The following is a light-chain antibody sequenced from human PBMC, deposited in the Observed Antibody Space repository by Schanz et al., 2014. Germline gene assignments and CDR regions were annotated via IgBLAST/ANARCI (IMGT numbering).Light chain of an antibody. CDR1: SSDVGGYNY. Sequence: QSVLTQPPSASGSPGQSVTISCTGTSSDVGGYNYVSWYQQYPGKAPKLLIYTVSERPSGVPDRFSGSKSGNTASLTISGLQAEDEADYYCCSYAGSYTYVFGTGTKLTVL. CDR2: TVS. CDR3: CSYAGSYTYV. V-gene: IGLV2-11*01. J-gene: IGLJ1*01.